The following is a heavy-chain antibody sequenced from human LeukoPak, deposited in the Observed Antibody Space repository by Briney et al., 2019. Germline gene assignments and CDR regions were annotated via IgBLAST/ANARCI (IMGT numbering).Heavy chain of an antibody. CDR2: IYYSGST. V-gene: IGHV4-59*01. J-gene: IGHJ4*02. CDR1: GGSISSYY. Sequence: PSETLSLPCTVSGGSISSYYWSWIRQPPGKGLEWIGYIYYSGSTNYNPSLKSRVTISVDTSKNQFSLKLSSVTAADTAVYYCARATNPDYGDYVFDYWGQGTLVTVSS. D-gene: IGHD4-17*01. CDR3: ARATNPDYGDYVFDY.